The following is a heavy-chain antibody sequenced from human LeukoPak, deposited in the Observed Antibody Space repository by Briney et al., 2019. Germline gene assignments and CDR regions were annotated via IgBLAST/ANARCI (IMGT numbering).Heavy chain of an antibody. CDR3: ARDRPYDSSGSGAFDI. V-gene: IGHV3-9*01. D-gene: IGHD3-22*01. CDR1: GFTFDNYA. Sequence: GGSLRLSCAASGFTFDNYAMYWVRQAPGKGLEWVSGITWNSGSIDYADSVKGRFTISRDNAKNSLYLQMNSLRAEDTAVYYCARDRPYDSSGSGAFDIWGQGTMVTVSS. CDR2: ITWNSGSI. J-gene: IGHJ3*02.